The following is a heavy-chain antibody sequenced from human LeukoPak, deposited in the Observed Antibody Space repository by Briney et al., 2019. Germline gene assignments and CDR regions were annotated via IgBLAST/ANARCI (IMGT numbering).Heavy chain of an antibody. V-gene: IGHV4-61*01. CDR1: GGSVSSGSYY. Sequence: SETLSLTCTVSGGSVSSGSYYWSWIRQPPGKGLEWIGYIYYSGSTNYNPSLKSQVTISVDTSKNQFSLKLSSVTAADTAVYYCARALDSSGYYSYFDYWGQGTLVTVSS. J-gene: IGHJ4*02. CDR3: ARALDSSGYYSYFDY. D-gene: IGHD3-22*01. CDR2: IYYSGST.